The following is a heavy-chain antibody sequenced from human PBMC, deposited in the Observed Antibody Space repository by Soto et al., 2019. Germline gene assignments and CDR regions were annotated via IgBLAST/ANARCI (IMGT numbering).Heavy chain of an antibody. Sequence: GGSLSLSCAASGFTFSSYSMNWVRQAPGKGLEWVSSISSSSSYIYYADSVKGRFTISRDNAKNSLYLQMNSLRAEDTAVYYCARHSSGYRFDYWGQGPLVTVSS. CDR2: ISSSSSYI. V-gene: IGHV3-21*01. J-gene: IGHJ4*02. D-gene: IGHD3-22*01. CDR1: GFTFSSYS. CDR3: ARHSSGYRFDY.